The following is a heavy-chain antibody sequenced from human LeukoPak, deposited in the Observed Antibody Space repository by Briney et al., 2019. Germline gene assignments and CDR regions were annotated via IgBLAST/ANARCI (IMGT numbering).Heavy chain of an antibody. D-gene: IGHD3-10*01. CDR2: INHSGST. V-gene: IGHV4-34*01. CDR1: GGSFSGYY. CDR3: ARVLRVRGVMSWFDP. Sequence: SETLSLTCAVYGGSFSGYYWSWIRQPPGKGLEWIGEINHSGSTNYNPSLKSRVTISVDTSKNQFSLKLSSVTAADTAVYYCARVLRVRGVMSWFDPWGQGILVTVSS. J-gene: IGHJ5*02.